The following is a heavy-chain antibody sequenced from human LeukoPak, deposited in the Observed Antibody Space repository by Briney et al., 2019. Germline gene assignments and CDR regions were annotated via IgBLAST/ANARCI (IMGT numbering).Heavy chain of an antibody. CDR2: ISSSSSYI. J-gene: IGHJ3*01. CDR3: ARDFYGDYVAAFDL. CDR1: GLTFSNYL. Sequence: GGSLRLSCAASGLTFSNYLMNWVRQAPGKGLEWVSSISSSSSYIYYAESVKGRFTISRDNAKNSLYLQMNSLRAEDTAVYYCARDFYGDYVAAFDLWGQGTMVTVSS. V-gene: IGHV3-21*01. D-gene: IGHD4-17*01.